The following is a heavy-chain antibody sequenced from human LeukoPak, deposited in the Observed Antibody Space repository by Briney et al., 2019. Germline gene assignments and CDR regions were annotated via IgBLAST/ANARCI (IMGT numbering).Heavy chain of an antibody. Sequence: SETLSLTCTVSGGSHSSSSYYWGWIPQPPGEGLEWIGSIYYSGSTYYNPSLKSRVTISVDTSKNQFSLKLSSVTAADTAVYYCASRYCSSTSCPFDYWGQGTLVTAAS. CDR1: GGSHSSSSYY. CDR2: IYYSGST. D-gene: IGHD2-2*01. CDR3: ASRYCSSTSCPFDY. J-gene: IGHJ4*02. V-gene: IGHV4-39*01.